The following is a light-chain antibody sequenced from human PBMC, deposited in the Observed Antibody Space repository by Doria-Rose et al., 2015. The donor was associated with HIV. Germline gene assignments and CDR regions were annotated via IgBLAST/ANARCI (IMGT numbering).Light chain of an antibody. CDR1: QSFSSTY. J-gene: IGKJ1*01. CDR3: HQYGTSWT. Sequence: EIVLTQSPGTLSLSPGERATLSCRASQSFSSTYLAWYQQKPGHAPSLLIYDGSTRATGIPDRFSASGSGTDFTRTINRLEPEDFALYYCHQYGTSWTFGQGTKVEI. V-gene: IGKV3-20*01. CDR2: DGS.